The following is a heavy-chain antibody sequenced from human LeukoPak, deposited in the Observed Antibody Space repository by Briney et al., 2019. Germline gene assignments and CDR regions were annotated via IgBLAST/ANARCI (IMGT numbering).Heavy chain of an antibody. Sequence: GGSLRLSCAASGFTFSSYATSWVRQAPGKGLEWVSAISGSGGSTHYADSVKGRFTISRDNSKNTLYLQMNSLRAEDTAVYYCAKDLNPRIVYAFDIWGQGTMVTVSS. CDR3: AKDLNPRIVYAFDI. V-gene: IGHV3-23*01. J-gene: IGHJ3*02. CDR1: GFTFSSYA. D-gene: IGHD2/OR15-2a*01. CDR2: ISGSGGST.